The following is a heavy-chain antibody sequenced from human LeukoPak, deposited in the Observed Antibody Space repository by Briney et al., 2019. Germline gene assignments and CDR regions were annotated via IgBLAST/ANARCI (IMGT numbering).Heavy chain of an antibody. D-gene: IGHD3-9*01. CDR3: ARFGANILTGYPPHAFDI. CDR2: ISYDGSNK. Sequence: AGSLRLSCAASGFTFSSYAMHWVRQAPGKGLEWVAVISYDGSNKYYADSVKGRFTISRDNSKNTLYLQMNSLRAEDTAVYYCARFGANILTGYPPHAFDIWGQGTMVTVSS. J-gene: IGHJ3*02. V-gene: IGHV3-30-3*01. CDR1: GFTFSSYA.